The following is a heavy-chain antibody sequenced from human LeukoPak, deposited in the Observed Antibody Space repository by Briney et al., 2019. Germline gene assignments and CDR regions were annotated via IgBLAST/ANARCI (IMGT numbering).Heavy chain of an antibody. CDR3: ARRSSGVTYYYGSGGTYYFDY. CDR1: GYSFTSYW. Sequence: GESLKISCKGPGYSFTSYWIGWVRQMPGKGLEWMGIIYPGDSDTRYSPSFQGQVTISADKSISTAYLQWSSLKASDTAMYYCARRSSGVTYYYGSGGTYYFDYWGQGTLVTVSS. V-gene: IGHV5-51*01. D-gene: IGHD3-10*01. J-gene: IGHJ4*02. CDR2: IYPGDSDT.